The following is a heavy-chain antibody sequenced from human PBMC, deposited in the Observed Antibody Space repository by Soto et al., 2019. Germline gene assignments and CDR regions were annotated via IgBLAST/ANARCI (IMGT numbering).Heavy chain of an antibody. J-gene: IGHJ6*02. CDR3: VRGLGARGVRGVYYYYGMDV. V-gene: IGHV4-34*01. D-gene: IGHD3-10*01. CDR1: AGSFSNYY. Sequence: ASETLSLTCAVYAGSFSNYYWSWIRQSHAPGLEWIGKSKHSGSSNYNPSLRSRVSISVDTSKNQYSLKLSSVTAADTAVYYCVRGLGARGVRGVYYYYGMDVWGQGTTVTVSS. CDR2: SKHSGSS.